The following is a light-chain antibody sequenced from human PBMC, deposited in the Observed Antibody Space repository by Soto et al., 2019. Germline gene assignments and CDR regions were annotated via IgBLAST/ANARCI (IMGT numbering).Light chain of an antibody. CDR3: QQRSNWPPIT. CDR2: DAS. V-gene: IGKV3-11*01. Sequence: EIVLTQSPATLSLSPGERATLSCRASQSVSNKLAWYQQKPGQAPRLLIYDASNRATGIPARFSGSGSGTDFTLTITSLEPEDFAVYYCQQRSNWPPITFSQGTRLEIK. CDR1: QSVSNK. J-gene: IGKJ5*01.